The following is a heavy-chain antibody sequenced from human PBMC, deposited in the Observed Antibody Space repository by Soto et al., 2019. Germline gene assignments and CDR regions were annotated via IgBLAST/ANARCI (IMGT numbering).Heavy chain of an antibody. Sequence: MRLSCAASGFTFSTYWMNWVRQVPGKGLVWLAGMKSDGTITNYADSVKGRFTISRDNSKNKLSLQMSSLTADDTAIYYCVREGRGSFDFWGRGTMVTVSS. CDR1: GFTFSTYW. CDR2: MKSDGTIT. CDR3: VREGRGSFDF. J-gene: IGHJ3*01. V-gene: IGHV3-74*01. D-gene: IGHD5-12*01.